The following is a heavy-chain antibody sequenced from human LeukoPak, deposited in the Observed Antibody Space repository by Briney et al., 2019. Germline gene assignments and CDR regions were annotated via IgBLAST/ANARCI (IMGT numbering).Heavy chain of an antibody. J-gene: IGHJ4*02. V-gene: IGHV4-4*09. D-gene: IGHD6-19*01. CDR1: GAPISRFY. Sequence: SETLSLTCTTSGAPISRFYWSWVRQPPGKGLEWIGNIYNGVPTFFNPSLKSRVTLSVDTSKTQFSLQLASVTAADTAVYYCVQTTGWPGFDYWGQGSLVTVSS. CDR3: VQTTGWPGFDY. CDR2: IYNGVPT.